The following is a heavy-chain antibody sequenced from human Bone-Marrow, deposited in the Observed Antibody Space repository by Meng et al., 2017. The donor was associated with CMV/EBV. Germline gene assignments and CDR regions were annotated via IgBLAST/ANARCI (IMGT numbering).Heavy chain of an antibody. Sequence: GESLKISCAASGFTFSSYSMNWVLQAPGKGLEWVSSISSSSSYIYYADSVKGRFTISRDNAKNSLYLQTNSLSAEDTAVYYCARDLDYYDSGNHPQSFFDYWGQGTLVTVSS. CDR3: ARDLDYYDSGNHPQSFFDY. D-gene: IGHD3-10*01. CDR2: ISSSSSYI. V-gene: IGHV3-21*01. J-gene: IGHJ4*02. CDR1: GFTFSSYS.